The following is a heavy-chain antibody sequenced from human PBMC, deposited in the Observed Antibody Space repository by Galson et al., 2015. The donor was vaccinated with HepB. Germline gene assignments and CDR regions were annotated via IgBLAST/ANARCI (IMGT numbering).Heavy chain of an antibody. CDR2: IWYDGSNK. J-gene: IGHJ4*02. D-gene: IGHD6-19*01. CDR3: ARDMPPGIAVAGNVFDY. Sequence: SLRLSCAASGFTFSSYGMHWVRQAPGKGLEWVAVIWYDGSNKYYADSVKGRFTISRDNSKNTLYLQMNSLRAEDTAVYYCARDMPPGIAVAGNVFDYWGQGTLVTVSS. V-gene: IGHV3-33*01. CDR1: GFTFSSYG.